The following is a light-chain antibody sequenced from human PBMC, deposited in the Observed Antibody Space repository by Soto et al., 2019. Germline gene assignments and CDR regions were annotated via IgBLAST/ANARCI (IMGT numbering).Light chain of an antibody. CDR2: AGS. V-gene: IGKV1-12*01. J-gene: IGKJ4*01. CDR1: QDIRSW. Sequence: DIQMTQSPSSVSASVGDRVTINCRASQDIRSWVAWYQQTPGKAPELLIYAGSRLQTGVPARFSGSGSGTDFNLTISRLQPEDVATYYCQQTNSFSRTFGGGTKVEIK. CDR3: QQTNSFSRT.